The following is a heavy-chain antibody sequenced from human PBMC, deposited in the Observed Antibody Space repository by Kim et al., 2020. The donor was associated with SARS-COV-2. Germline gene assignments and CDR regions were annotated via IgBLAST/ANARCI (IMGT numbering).Heavy chain of an antibody. J-gene: IGHJ6*02. Sequence: ASVKVSCKASGYTFSNYAMHWVRQAPGQRLEWMGWINGGNGDTKYSQRFQGRVTISRDTFASTGYMELSSLRSEDTAVYYCARDERGGFYGSYYYYGMDVWGHGTTVTVSS. CDR1: GYTFSNYA. CDR2: INGGNGDT. D-gene: IGHD3-10*01. V-gene: IGHV1-3*01. CDR3: ARDERGGFYGSYYYYGMDV.